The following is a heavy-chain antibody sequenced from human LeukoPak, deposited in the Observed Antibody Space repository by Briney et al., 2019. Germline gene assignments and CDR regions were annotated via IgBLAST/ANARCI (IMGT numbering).Heavy chain of an antibody. V-gene: IGHV4-59*12. CDR1: GGSISSYY. D-gene: IGHD3-22*01. CDR3: ARGADSSGYYSIFYFDY. CDR2: IYYSGST. Sequence: SETLSLTCTVSGGSISSYYWNWIRQPPGKGLEWIGYIYYSGSTDYNPSLKSRVTISVDTSKNQFSLKLSSVTAADTAVYYCARGADSSGYYSIFYFDYWGQGTLVTVSS. J-gene: IGHJ4*02.